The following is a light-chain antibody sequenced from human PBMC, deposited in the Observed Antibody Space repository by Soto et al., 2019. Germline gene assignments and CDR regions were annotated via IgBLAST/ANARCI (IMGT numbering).Light chain of an antibody. CDR3: QQYGSSSWT. Sequence: EIVLTQSPGTLSLSPGERATLSCRASQSVSSSYLAWYQHKPGQAPRLLIYGASSRATGIPDRFSGSGSGTDFALTISRLEPEDVEVYYCQQYGSSSWTFGQGTKVDVK. CDR2: GAS. J-gene: IGKJ1*01. CDR1: QSVSSSY. V-gene: IGKV3-20*01.